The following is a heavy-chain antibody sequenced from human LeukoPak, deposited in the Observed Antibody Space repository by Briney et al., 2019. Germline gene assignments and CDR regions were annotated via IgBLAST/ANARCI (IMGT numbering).Heavy chain of an antibody. CDR3: ARTDCSGGSCYVHYYYGMDV. D-gene: IGHD2-15*01. V-gene: IGHV3-48*02. CDR1: GFTLSTYS. Sequence: GGSLRLSCAASGFTLSTYSMNWVRQAPGKGRDWVSYISISSSTIYYAHSVKGRFTISRDNAKNSLYLQMNSLRDEDTAVYYCARTDCSGGSCYVHYYYGMDVWGQGTTVTVSS. J-gene: IGHJ6*02. CDR2: ISISSSTI.